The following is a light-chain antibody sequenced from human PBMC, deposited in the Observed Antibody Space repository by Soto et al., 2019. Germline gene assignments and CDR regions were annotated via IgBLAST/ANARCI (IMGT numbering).Light chain of an antibody. Sequence: EIVLTQSPDTLSLSPGDRATLSCRASQSVTSNSVAWYQQKPGQAPRLLIYDASYRATDIPPRFSGSGSGTEFTLTISSLQPEDFATYHCQQLTSYPRSTFGQGTRLEIK. CDR3: QQLTSYPRST. J-gene: IGKJ5*01. V-gene: IGKV3D-20*02. CDR2: DAS. CDR1: QSVTSNS.